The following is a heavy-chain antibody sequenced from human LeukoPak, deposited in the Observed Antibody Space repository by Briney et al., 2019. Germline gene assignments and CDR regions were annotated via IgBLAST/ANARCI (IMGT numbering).Heavy chain of an antibody. V-gene: IGHV4-34*01. Sequence: SETLSLTCAVYGGSFSGYYWSWIRQPPGKGLEWIGEINHSGSTNYNPSLKSRVTISVDTSKNQFSLKLSSVTAADTAVYYCARSVTSGWYFIDYWGQGTLVTVSS. CDR1: GGSFSGYY. CDR3: ARSVTSGWYFIDY. CDR2: INHSGST. D-gene: IGHD6-19*01. J-gene: IGHJ4*02.